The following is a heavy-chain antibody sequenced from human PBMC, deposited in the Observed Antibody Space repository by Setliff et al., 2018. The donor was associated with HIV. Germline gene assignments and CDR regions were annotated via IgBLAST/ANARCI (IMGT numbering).Heavy chain of an antibody. V-gene: IGHV4-39*01. D-gene: IGHD6-13*01. Sequence: LSLTCTVSGGSISSSSYYWGWIRQPPGKGLEWIGSIYYSGSTYYNPSPKSRVTISVDTSKNQFSLKLSSVTAADTAVYYCARLGRVAAAGSSSYMDVWGKGTTVTVSS. J-gene: IGHJ6*03. CDR2: IYYSGST. CDR3: ARLGRVAAAGSSSYMDV. CDR1: GGSISSSSYY.